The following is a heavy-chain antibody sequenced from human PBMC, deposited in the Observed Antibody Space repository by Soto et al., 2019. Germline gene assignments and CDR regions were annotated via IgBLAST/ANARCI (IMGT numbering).Heavy chain of an antibody. CDR3: ARHVRYDFWSGYPPYYYYYMDV. D-gene: IGHD3-3*01. Sequence: QVQLQESGPGLVKPSETLSLTCTVSGGSISSYYWSWIRQPPGKGLEWIGYIYYSGSTNYNPSLKSRVTISVETSKNQFSLKLSSVTAADTDVYYCARHVRYDFWSGYPPYYYYYMDVWGKGTTVTVSS. V-gene: IGHV4-59*08. J-gene: IGHJ6*03. CDR2: IYYSGST. CDR1: GGSISSYY.